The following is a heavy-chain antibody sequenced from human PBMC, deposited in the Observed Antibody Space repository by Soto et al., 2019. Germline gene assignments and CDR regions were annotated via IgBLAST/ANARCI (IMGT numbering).Heavy chain of an antibody. Sequence: SVKVSCKASGGTFSSYAISWVRQAPGQGLERMGGTFPMFGKANYAQKFQGRVTISADKSTSTAYMELSSLRSEDTAVYYCATVDISTWIDGMDVWGQGTTVTVSS. CDR3: ATVDISTWIDGMDV. D-gene: IGHD2-2*01. J-gene: IGHJ6*02. V-gene: IGHV1-69*06. CDR2: TFPMFGKA. CDR1: GGTFSSYA.